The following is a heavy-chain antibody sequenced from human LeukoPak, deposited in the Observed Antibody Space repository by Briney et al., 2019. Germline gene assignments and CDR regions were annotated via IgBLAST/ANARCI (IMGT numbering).Heavy chain of an antibody. V-gene: IGHV1-69*13. CDR1: GGTFSSYA. J-gene: IGHJ6*03. CDR3: ARGGYYYGSGSYYKGYMDV. CDR2: IIPIFGTA. Sequence: GASVKVSCKASGGTFSSYAISWVRQAPGQGLEWMGGIIPIFGTANYAQKFQGRVTITADESTSTAYMELSSLRSEDTAVYYCARGGYYYGSGSYYKGYMDVWGKGTTVTVSS. D-gene: IGHD3-10*01.